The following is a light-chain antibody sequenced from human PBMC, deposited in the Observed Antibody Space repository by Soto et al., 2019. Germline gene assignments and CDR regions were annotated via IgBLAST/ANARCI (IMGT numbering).Light chain of an antibody. V-gene: IGLV1-44*01. Sequence: QSVLTQPHSASGTPGQRVTISCSGSSSNIGSNTVNWHQQLPGTAPKLLIYSNNQRPSGVPDRFSGSKSGTSASLAISGLQSEDEADYYCAAWDDSLKGSYVFGTGTKVTVL. CDR1: SSNIGSNT. CDR2: SNN. CDR3: AAWDDSLKGSYV. J-gene: IGLJ1*01.